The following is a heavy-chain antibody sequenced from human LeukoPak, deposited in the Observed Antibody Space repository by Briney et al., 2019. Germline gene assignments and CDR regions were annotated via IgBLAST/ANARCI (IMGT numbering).Heavy chain of an antibody. V-gene: IGHV4-34*01. Sequence: SETLSLTCAVYGESFSGYYWSWIRQPPGKGLEWIGEINHSGSTNYNPSLKSRVTISVDTSKNQFSLKLSSVTAADTAVYHCARGRIPMIAWGQGTLVTVSS. CDR3: ARGRIPMIA. J-gene: IGHJ5*02. CDR2: INHSGST. D-gene: IGHD3-22*01. CDR1: GESFSGYY.